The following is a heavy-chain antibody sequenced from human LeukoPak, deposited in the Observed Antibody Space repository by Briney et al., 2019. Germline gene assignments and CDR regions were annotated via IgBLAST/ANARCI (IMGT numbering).Heavy chain of an antibody. Sequence: SVKVSCKASGGTFSSYAISWVRQAPGQGLEWMGRIIPILGIANYAQKFQGRVTITADKSTSTAYMELSSLGSEDTAVYYCARVRGSGTYYYFDYWGQGTLVTVSS. D-gene: IGHD1-26*01. CDR1: GGTFSSYA. J-gene: IGHJ4*02. CDR2: IIPILGIA. V-gene: IGHV1-69*04. CDR3: ARVRGSGTYYYFDY.